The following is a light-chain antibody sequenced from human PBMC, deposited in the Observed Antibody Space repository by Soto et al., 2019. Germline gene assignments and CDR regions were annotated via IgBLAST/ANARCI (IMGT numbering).Light chain of an antibody. CDR2: GAS. CDR3: QQFYNWPRT. CDR1: QSVSSN. V-gene: IGKV3-15*01. Sequence: EIVMTQSPGTLSVSPGERATLSCRASQSVSSNLAWYQQKPGQAPRLLIYGASTRATGIPARFSGSGSETEFTLTISSLQSEDFAFYYCQQFYNWPRTFGQGTKVDIK. J-gene: IGKJ1*01.